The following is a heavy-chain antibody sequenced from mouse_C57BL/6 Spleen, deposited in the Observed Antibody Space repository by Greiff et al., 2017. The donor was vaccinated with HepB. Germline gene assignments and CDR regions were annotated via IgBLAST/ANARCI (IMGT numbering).Heavy chain of an antibody. D-gene: IGHD1-1*01. J-gene: IGHJ3*01. CDR1: GYTFTSYW. V-gene: IGHV1-52*01. CDR2: IDPSDSET. CDR3: ARAGVYYGSSSFAY. Sequence: QVQLQQPGAELVRPGSSVKLSCKASGYTFTSYWMHWVKQRPIQGLEWIGNIDPSDSETHYNQKFKDKATLTVDKSSSTAYMQLSSLTSEDSAVYYCARAGVYYGSSSFAYWGQGTLVTVSA.